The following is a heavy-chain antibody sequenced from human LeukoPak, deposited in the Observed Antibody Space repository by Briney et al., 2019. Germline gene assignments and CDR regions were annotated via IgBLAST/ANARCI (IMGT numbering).Heavy chain of an antibody. D-gene: IGHD4-17*01. J-gene: IGHJ4*02. V-gene: IGHV4-59*01. CDR1: GGSISSYY. CDR3: ARLYGDYEGGVDY. CDR2: IYYSGST. Sequence: PSETLSLTCTVSGGSISSYYWSWIRQPPGKGLEWIGYIYYSGSTNYNPSLKSRVTISVDTSKNQFSLKLSSVTAADTAVYYCARLYGDYEGGVDYWGQGTLVTVSS.